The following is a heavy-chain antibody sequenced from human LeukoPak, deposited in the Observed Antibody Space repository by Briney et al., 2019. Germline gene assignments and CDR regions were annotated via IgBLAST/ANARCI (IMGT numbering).Heavy chain of an antibody. V-gene: IGHV1-18*01. CDR3: AGPGGTADYDAFDI. CDR2: ISAYNGNT. Sequence: ASVKVSCKASGYTFTSYGISWVRQAPGQGLEWMGWISAYNGNTNYAQKLQGRVTMTTDTSTSTAYMELRSLRSDDTAVYYCAGPGGTADYDAFDIWGQGTMVTVSS. J-gene: IGHJ3*02. CDR1: GYTFTSYG. D-gene: IGHD2-15*01.